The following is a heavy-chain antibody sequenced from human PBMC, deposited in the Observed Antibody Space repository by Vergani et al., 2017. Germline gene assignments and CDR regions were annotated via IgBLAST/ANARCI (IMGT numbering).Heavy chain of an antibody. CDR2: INAGNGNT. D-gene: IGHD6-13*01. CDR1: GGTFSSYA. Sequence: QVQLVQSGAEVKKPGSSVKVSCKASGGTFSSYAISWVRQAPGQGLEWMGWINAGNGNTKYSQKFQGRVTITRDTSASTAYMELSSLRSEDTAVYYCARAYSSSWYRRSDYYYGMDVWGQGTTVTVSS. V-gene: IGHV1-3*01. J-gene: IGHJ6*02. CDR3: ARAYSSSWYRRSDYYYGMDV.